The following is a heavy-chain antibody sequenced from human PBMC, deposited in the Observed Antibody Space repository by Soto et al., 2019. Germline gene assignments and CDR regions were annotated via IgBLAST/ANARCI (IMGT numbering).Heavy chain of an antibody. Sequence: EVLLLESGGDSVQPGGSLRLSCVAAGFTFSDYVMSWVRQVPGKGLEWVSSISDGGERTDYRDSVRGRFTISRDNARCTLHLQTNSLRVDDTVTYFCARDRSTDFGLDVWGQGTTVTVSS. J-gene: IGHJ6*02. V-gene: IGHV3-23*01. CDR2: ISDGGERT. CDR3: ARDRSTDFGLDV. D-gene: IGHD3-3*01. CDR1: GFTFSDYV.